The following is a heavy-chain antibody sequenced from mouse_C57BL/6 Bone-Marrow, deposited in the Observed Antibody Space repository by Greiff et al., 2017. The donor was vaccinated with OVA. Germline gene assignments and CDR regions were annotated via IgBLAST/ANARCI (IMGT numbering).Heavy chain of an antibody. Sequence: EVQLQQSVAELVRPGASVKLSCTASGFNIKNTYMHWVKQRPEQGLEWIGRIDPANDNTKYAPKFQGKATMTADTSSNTAYLQLSSLSSEDTAVDCGANGSFSSSFYAMDYWGQGTSVTVSS. V-gene: IGHV14-3*01. CDR1: GFNIKNTY. D-gene: IGHD1-1*01. J-gene: IGHJ4*01. CDR3: ANGSFSSSFYAMDY. CDR2: IDPANDNT.